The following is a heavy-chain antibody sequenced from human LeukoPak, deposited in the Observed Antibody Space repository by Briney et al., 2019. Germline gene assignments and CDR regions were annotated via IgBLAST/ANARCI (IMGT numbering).Heavy chain of an antibody. V-gene: IGHV3-33*06. CDR2: IWYDGSNK. CDR3: AKGVYSSGWYYFDY. J-gene: IGHJ4*02. D-gene: IGHD6-19*01. CDR1: GFTLSNYG. Sequence: GGSLRLSCAASGFTLSNYGMHWVRQAPGKGLEWVAVIWYDGSNKYYADSVKGRFTTSRDSSKNTLYLQMNSLRAEDTAVYYCAKGVYSSGWYYFDYWGQGTLVTVSS.